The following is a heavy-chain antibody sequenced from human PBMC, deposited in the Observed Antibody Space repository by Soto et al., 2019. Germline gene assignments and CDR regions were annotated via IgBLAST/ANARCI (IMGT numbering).Heavy chain of an antibody. Sequence: EVQLAESGGGMVQPGGSLRLSCVASGFTFSSYDMHWVRQAPGKGLEYVSSISSNGGTTYYGNSVKGRCTISRDNSTTRLYLQMGSLRAEYMSVYYCVRRVSGNYDYWGQGTLVTVSS. V-gene: IGHV3-64*01. CDR3: VRRVSGNYDY. CDR1: GFTFSSYD. CDR2: ISSNGGTT. D-gene: IGHD1-7*01. J-gene: IGHJ4*02.